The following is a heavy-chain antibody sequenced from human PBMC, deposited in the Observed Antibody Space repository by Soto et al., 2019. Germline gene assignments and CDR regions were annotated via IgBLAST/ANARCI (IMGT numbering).Heavy chain of an antibody. Sequence: QVQLVQSGAEVKKPGASVKVSCKASGYTFTNYGISWVRQAPGQGLEWMGWISAYNGNINYAQKLQGRVTMTTDTSMTTAYKELRCMRSNDTAMYSCAITYCSGNCYSNAPLDYNYYGMEAWGPGTTVSVSS. V-gene: IGHV1-18*01. CDR3: AITYCSGNCYSNAPLDYNYYGMEA. J-gene: IGHJ6*02. CDR1: GYTFTNYG. D-gene: IGHD2-21*02. CDR2: ISAYNGNI.